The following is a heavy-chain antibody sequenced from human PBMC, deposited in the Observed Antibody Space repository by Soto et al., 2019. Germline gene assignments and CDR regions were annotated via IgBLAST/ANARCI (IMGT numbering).Heavy chain of an antibody. CDR3: ARPPPRNYDILTGYYRGPRVYWYFDL. CDR2: IYYSGST. V-gene: IGHV4-39*01. J-gene: IGHJ2*01. D-gene: IGHD3-9*01. Sequence: QLLESGPGLVKPSETLSLTCTVSGGSISSSSYYWGWIRQPPGKGLERIGSIYYSGSTYYNPSLKSRVTISVDTSKNQFSLKLCSVTAADTAFDYCARPPPRNYDILTGYYRGPRVYWYFDLWGRGTLVTVSS. CDR1: GGSISSSSYY.